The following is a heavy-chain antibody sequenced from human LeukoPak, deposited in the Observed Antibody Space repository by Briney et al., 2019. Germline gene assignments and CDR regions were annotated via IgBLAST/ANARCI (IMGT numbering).Heavy chain of an antibody. CDR2: ISGSGGST. CDR3: AKDWAYQPLMLDY. Sequence: GGSLRLSCAASTFIFSGYSMNWVRRAPGKGLEWVSAISGSGGSTYYADSVKGRFTISRDNSKNTLYLQMNSLRAEDTAVYYCAKDWAYQPLMLDYWGQGTLVTVSS. J-gene: IGHJ4*02. V-gene: IGHV3-23*01. D-gene: IGHD2-2*01. CDR1: TFIFSGYS.